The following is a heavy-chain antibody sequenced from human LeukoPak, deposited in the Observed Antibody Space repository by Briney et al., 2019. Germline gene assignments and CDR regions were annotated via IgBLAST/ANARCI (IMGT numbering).Heavy chain of an antibody. J-gene: IGHJ3*02. CDR1: GFTFNTYA. CDR2: INHSGST. D-gene: IGHD2-8*01. Sequence: GSLRLSCAASGFTFNTYAMSWVRQAPGKGLEWIGEINHSGSTNYNPSLKSRVTISVDTSKNQFSLKLSSVTAADTAVYYCARVGRMVYAISPHLYLDAFDIWGQGTMVTVSS. V-gene: IGHV4-34*01. CDR3: ARVGRMVYAISPHLYLDAFDI.